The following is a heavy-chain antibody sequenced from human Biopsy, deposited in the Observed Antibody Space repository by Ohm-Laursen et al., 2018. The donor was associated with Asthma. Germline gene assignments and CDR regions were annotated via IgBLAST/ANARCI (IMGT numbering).Heavy chain of an antibody. J-gene: IGHJ4*02. D-gene: IGHD2-2*01. CDR1: GGTFNTYV. V-gene: IGHV1-69*13. CDR2: INSVFGTT. CDR3: ARKAGSCISRTCYSLDF. Sequence: SVKVPCKSLGGTFNTYVIDWVRQAPGQGLEWMGGINSVFGTTTYPQKFQDRVTITADDSTSTVYMELSSLRSEDTAVYYCARKAGSCISRTCYSLDFWGQGTLVTVSS.